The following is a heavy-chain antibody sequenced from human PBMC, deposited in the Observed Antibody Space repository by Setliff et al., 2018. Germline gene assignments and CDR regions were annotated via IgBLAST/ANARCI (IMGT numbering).Heavy chain of an antibody. CDR2: MNPNTGNT. Sequence: ASVKVSCKASGYSFSNYDINWVRQATGQGLEWMGWMNPNTGNTGYAQKLQGRVSMTRSTSISTAYMELSSLRSEDTAVYYCALSLYYYNASGYYPFDYWGLGTLGTSPQ. CDR1: GYSFSNYD. J-gene: IGHJ4*02. CDR3: ALSLYYYNASGYYPFDY. V-gene: IGHV1-8*01. D-gene: IGHD3-22*01.